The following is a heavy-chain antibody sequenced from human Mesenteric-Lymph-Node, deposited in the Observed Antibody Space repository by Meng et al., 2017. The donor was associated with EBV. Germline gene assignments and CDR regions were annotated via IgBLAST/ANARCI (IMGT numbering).Heavy chain of an antibody. D-gene: IGHD2-15*01. Sequence: QITLKESGPTLVKPTQTLTLTCTFSGFSLRTSEVGVGWIRQPPGKALEWLALIYWDDDKRYSPSLNGRLTITKDTSKNQVVLTMTNMNPVDTATYYCAHSGICSPGACYSWYFDFWGQGTLVTVAS. V-gene: IGHV2-5*02. CDR1: GFSLRTSEVG. J-gene: IGHJ4*02. CDR3: AHSGICSPGACYSWYFDF. CDR2: IYWDDDK.